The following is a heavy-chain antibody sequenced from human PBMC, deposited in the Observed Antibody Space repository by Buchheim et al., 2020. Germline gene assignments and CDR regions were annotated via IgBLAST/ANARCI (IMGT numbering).Heavy chain of an antibody. Sequence: QVQLVESGGGVVQPGRSLRLSCAASGFTFSSYAMHWVRQAPGKGLEWVAVISYDGSNKYYADSVKGRFTISRDNSKNTLFLQMNSLRAEDTAVYYCARDTLTKSLTDFWSGYYESDYWGQGTL. CDR3: ARDTLTKSLTDFWSGYYESDY. V-gene: IGHV3-30-3*01. J-gene: IGHJ4*02. CDR2: ISYDGSNK. D-gene: IGHD3-3*01. CDR1: GFTFSSYA.